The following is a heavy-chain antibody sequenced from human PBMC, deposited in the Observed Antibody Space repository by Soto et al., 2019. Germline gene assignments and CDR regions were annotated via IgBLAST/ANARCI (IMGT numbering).Heavy chain of an antibody. D-gene: IGHD3-3*01. CDR1: GYTFTSYG. J-gene: IGHJ5*02. CDR3: ARGGFGVVITKGSWFDP. V-gene: IGHV1-18*01. CDR2: ISAYNGNT. Sequence: QVPLVQSGAEVKKPGASVKVSCKASGYTFTSYGISWVRQAPGQGLEWMGWISAYNGNTNYAQKLQGRVTMTTDTSTSTAYMELRSLRTDDTAVYYCARGGFGVVITKGSWFDPWGQGTLVTVSS.